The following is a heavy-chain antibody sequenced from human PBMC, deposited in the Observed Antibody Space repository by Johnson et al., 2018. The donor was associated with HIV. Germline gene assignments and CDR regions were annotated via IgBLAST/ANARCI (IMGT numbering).Heavy chain of an antibody. CDR2: ISGTGNTK. CDR3: ARDRVYDLVELATSMRRDPGAFDI. CDR1: GFTFSSYA. J-gene: IGHJ3*02. D-gene: IGHD5-24*01. Sequence: VQLVESGGGLVQPGGSLRLSCAASGFTFSSYAMSWVRQAPGKGLEWVSAISGTGNTKYYADSVKGRFTISRDNAKNSLFLQMDSRRAEDTAVYYCARDRVYDLVELATSMRRDPGAFDIWGQGTMVTVSS. V-gene: IGHV3-23*04.